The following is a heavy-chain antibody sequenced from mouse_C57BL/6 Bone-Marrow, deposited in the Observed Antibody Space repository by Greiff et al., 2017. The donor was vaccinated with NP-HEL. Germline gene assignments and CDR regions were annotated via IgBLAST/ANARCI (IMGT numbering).Heavy chain of an antibody. V-gene: IGHV2-9-1*01. CDR3: ARVFYGSSPLYAMDY. D-gene: IGHD1-1*01. CDR2: IWTGGGT. Sequence: QVQLKESGPGLVAPSQSLSITCTVSGFSLTSYAISWVRQPPGKGLEWLGVIWTGGGTNYNSALKSRLSISKDNSKSQVFLKMNRLQTDDTARYYCARVFYGSSPLYAMDYWGQETSVTVSS. J-gene: IGHJ4*01. CDR1: GFSLTSYA.